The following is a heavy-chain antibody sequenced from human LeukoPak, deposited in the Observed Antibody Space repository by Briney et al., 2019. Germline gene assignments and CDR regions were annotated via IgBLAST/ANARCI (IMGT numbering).Heavy chain of an antibody. J-gene: IGHJ6*02. Sequence: SETLSLTCTVSGGSFSNYYWSWIRQPAGKGLEWIGRIYTSGSTNYNPSVKRRVTMSVDTSNNQFSLKLTSVTAADTAVYYCARQPPQYYGMDVWGQGTTVTVSS. CDR1: GGSFSNYY. D-gene: IGHD1-14*01. V-gene: IGHV4-4*07. CDR2: IYTSGST. CDR3: ARQPPQYYGMDV.